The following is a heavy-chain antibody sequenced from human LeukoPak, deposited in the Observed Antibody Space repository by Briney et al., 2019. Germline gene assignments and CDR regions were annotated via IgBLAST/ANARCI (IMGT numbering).Heavy chain of an antibody. CDR1: GFTFSRHG. D-gene: IGHD3-3*01. Sequence: GGSLRLSCAPSGFTFSRHGMHWVRQAPGKGLERVAIISNDGSRKYYAHSVEGRFTISRDNSKNTLYLQMDSLRAEDTAVYYCARDRAWNYFDYWGQGTLVTVSS. CDR3: ARDRAWNYFDY. V-gene: IGHV3-30*03. CDR2: ISNDGSRK. J-gene: IGHJ4*02.